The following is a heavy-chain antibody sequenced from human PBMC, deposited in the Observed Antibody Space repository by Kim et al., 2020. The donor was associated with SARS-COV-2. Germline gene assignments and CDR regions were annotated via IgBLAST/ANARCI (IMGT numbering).Heavy chain of an antibody. CDR3: ARHYKSPFLLIRMVRGPIDYFDI. CDR1: GGSISSSSYY. CDR2: IYYSGST. Sequence: SETLSLTCTVSGGSISSSSYYWGWIRQPPGKGLEWIGSIYYSGSTYYNPSLKSRVTISVDTSKNQFSLKLSSVTAADTAVYYCARHYKSPFLLIRMVRGPIDYFDIWGQGTLVTVSS. J-gene: IGHJ4*02. D-gene: IGHD3-10*01. V-gene: IGHV4-39*01.